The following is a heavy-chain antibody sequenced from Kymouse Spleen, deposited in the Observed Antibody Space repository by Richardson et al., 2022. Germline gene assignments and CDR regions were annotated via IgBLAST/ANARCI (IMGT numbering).Heavy chain of an antibody. V-gene: IGHV3-15*01. J-gene: IGHJ5*02. CDR2: IKSKTDGGTT. Sequence: EVQLVESGGGLVKPGGSLRLSCAASGFTFSNAWMSWVRQAPGKGLEWVGRIKSKTDGGTTDYAAPVKGRFTISRDDSKNTLYLQMNSLKTEDTAVYYCTTVLYYYGSGSLNWFDPWGQGTLVTVSS. D-gene: IGHD3-10*01. CDR1: GFTFSNAW. CDR3: TTVLYYYGSGSLNWFDP.